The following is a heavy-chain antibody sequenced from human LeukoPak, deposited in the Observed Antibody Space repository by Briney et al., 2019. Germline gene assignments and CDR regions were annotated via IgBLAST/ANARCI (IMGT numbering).Heavy chain of an antibody. J-gene: IGHJ4*02. D-gene: IGHD2-21*02. CDR1: GGSISSGGYY. CDR2: IYYSGST. V-gene: IGHV4-31*03. CDR3: ASQPRVVTAIRNDY. Sequence: PSQTLSLTCTVSGGSISSGGYYWSWIRQHPGKGLEWFGYIYYSGSTYYNPSLKSRVTISVDPSKNQFSLKLSSVTAADTAVYYCASQPRVVTAIRNDYWGQGTLVTVSS.